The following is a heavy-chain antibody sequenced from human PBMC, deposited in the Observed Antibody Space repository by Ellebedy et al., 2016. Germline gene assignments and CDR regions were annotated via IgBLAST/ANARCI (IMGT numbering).Heavy chain of an antibody. J-gene: IGHJ5*02. Sequence: DSVKGRFTISRDNSKNTVYLQMTSLRREDSAIYFCVSYGGTSDNDWFNPWGRGTLVTVSS. D-gene: IGHD4-23*01. CDR3: VSYGGTSDNDWFNP. V-gene: IGHV3-23*03.